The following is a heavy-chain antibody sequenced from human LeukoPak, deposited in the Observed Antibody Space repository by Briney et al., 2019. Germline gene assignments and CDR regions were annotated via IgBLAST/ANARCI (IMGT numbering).Heavy chain of an antibody. CDR2: ISWNSGSI. D-gene: IGHD6-13*01. J-gene: IGHJ4*02. V-gene: IGHV3-9*01. Sequence: GRSLRLSCAASGFTFDDYAMHWVRQAPGKGLELVSGISWNSGSIGYADSVKGRFTISRDNAKNSLYLQMNSLRAEDTALYYCAKDVSSSSLLYYFDYWGQGTLVTVSS. CDR1: GFTFDDYA. CDR3: AKDVSSSSLLYYFDY.